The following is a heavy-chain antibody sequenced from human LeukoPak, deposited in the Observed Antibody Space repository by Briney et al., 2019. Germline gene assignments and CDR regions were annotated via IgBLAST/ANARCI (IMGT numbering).Heavy chain of an antibody. CDR1: EFIFSSYS. CDR3: ARDVGYWYFDL. Sequence: PGGSLRLSCAASEFIFSSYSMNWVRQAPGKGLEWVSSISSITTYIYYADSVKGRFTISRDNAKNSLYLQMNSLRAEDTAVYCCARDVGYWYFDLWGRGTLVTVSS. J-gene: IGHJ2*01. CDR2: ISSITTYI. V-gene: IGHV3-21*01. D-gene: IGHD2-15*01.